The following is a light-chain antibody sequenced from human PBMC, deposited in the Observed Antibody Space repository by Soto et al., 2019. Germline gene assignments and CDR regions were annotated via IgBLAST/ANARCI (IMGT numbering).Light chain of an antibody. V-gene: IGKV3-11*01. CDR1: QSVSSY. CDR3: QQRSNWPPYT. CDR2: DAS. J-gene: IGKJ2*01. Sequence: EIVLTQSPATLSLSPGERATLSCRASQSVSSYLAWYQQKPGLAPRLLIYDASNRATGIPARFSGSGSGTDFTLTISSLEPEDFAVYYCQQRSNWPPYTFGQWTKLEIK.